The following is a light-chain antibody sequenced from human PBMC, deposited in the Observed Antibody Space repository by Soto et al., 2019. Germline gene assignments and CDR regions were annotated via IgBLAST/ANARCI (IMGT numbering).Light chain of an antibody. V-gene: IGKV3-15*01. CDR2: GAS. CDR1: QSASSK. J-gene: IGKJ1*01. CDR3: QQYSNWPRT. Sequence: EIVMTQPRATLSVSPGARATLSSRASQSASSKLAWYQQRPGQAPRLLIYGASTRATGIPARFSGSGSGTEFTLTISSLQSEDFAVYYCQQYSNWPRTFGQGGKVDIK.